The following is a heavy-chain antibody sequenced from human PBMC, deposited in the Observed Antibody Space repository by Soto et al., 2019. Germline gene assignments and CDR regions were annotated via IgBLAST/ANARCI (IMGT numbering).Heavy chain of an antibody. V-gene: IGHV2-5*01. CDR2: IFWNDDR. Sequence: QITLKESGPTLVRPTQTLTLTCTFSGFSLTTSGVGVGWIRQPPGKAPEWLALIFWNDDRRYSPTLRNRITITKDTSRNQVVLMMTNMDPVDTATYYCGHRRVGPGWIYGSPSYCWDYWGQGTFVTVSS. D-gene: IGHD3-10*01. CDR1: GFSLTTSGVG. J-gene: IGHJ4*02. CDR3: GHRRVGPGWIYGSPSYCWDY.